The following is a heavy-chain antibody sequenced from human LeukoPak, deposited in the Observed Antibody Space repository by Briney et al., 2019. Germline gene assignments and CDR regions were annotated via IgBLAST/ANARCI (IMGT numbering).Heavy chain of an antibody. CDR1: GGSISNYY. J-gene: IGHJ4*02. V-gene: IGHV4-59*08. CDR3: ARRREQWLVKGYFDY. CDR2: IYYSGST. D-gene: IGHD6-19*01. Sequence: PSETLSLTCTVSGGSISNYYWSWIRQPPGKGLEWIGYIYYSGSTNYSPSLKSRVTISVDTSKNQFSLKLSSVTAADTAVYYCARRREQWLVKGYFDYWGQGTLVTVSS.